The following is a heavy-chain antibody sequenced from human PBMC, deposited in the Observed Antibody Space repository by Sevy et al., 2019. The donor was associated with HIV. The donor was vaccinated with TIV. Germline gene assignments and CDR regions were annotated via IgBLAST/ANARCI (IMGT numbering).Heavy chain of an antibody. V-gene: IGHV3-30-3*01. CDR3: ARDSLRYSSGWRTSDWYFDL. CDR1: GFTFSSYA. J-gene: IGHJ2*01. D-gene: IGHD6-19*01. Sequence: GESLKISCAASGFTFSSYAMHWVRQAPGKGLEWVAVISYDGSNKYYADSVKGRFTISRDNSKNTLYLQMNSLRAEETAVYYCARDSLRYSSGWRTSDWYFDLWGRGTLVTVSS. CDR2: ISYDGSNK.